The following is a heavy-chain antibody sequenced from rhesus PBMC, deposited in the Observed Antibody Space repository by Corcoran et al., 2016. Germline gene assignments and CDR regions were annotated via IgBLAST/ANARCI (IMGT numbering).Heavy chain of an antibody. CDR2: IGVSSGST. CDR1: GGFISGYW. CDR3: ARDRRYSGYRAYFDY. Sequence: QVQLQESGPGLVKPSETLSLTCAVSGGFISGYWWGWIRQPPGKGREWIGYIGVSSGSTYYNPSLKSRVTISTDTSKNQFSLKLSSVTAADTAVYYCARDRRYSGYRAYFDYWGQGVLVTVSS. J-gene: IGHJ4*01. V-gene: IGHV4-165*01. D-gene: IGHD5-24*01.